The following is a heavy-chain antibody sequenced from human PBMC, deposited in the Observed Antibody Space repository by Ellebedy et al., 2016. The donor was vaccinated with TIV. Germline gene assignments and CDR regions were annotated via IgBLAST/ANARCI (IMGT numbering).Heavy chain of an antibody. Sequence: GESLKLSCAASGFNFGSNAMSWVRQTPGKGLEWVSGISSSGDSTYYADSVKGRFTVSRDNSKNTLFLQGNSLRAEDTAVYYCIFKGMSARLYWGQGTLVTVSS. V-gene: IGHV3-23*01. CDR3: IFKGMSARLY. D-gene: IGHD6-6*01. CDR2: ISSSGDST. J-gene: IGHJ1*01. CDR1: GFNFGSNA.